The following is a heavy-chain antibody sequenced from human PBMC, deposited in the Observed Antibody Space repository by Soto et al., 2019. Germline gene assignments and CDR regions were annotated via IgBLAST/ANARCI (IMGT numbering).Heavy chain of an antibody. CDR3: ARDRTSTLVERDYSMDV. CDR1: GGTFSNYG. J-gene: IGHJ6*01. D-gene: IGHD1-26*01. Sequence: QVQLVQSGAEVKKPGSSVKVSCKASGGTFSNYGISWVRQAPGQGLEWMGGIIPMFGTSNYAQKFQGRVTITADASTSTAYMELSSLRSEDTAVYYCARDRTSTLVERDYSMDVWGQGTTVTVSS. CDR2: IIPMFGTS. V-gene: IGHV1-69*01.